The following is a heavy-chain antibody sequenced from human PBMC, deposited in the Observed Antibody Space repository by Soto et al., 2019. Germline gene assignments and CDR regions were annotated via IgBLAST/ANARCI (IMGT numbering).Heavy chain of an antibody. CDR2: VYHTGDT. Sequence: SSETLSLTCGVSGGTVASSHWWSWVRQSPGGGLEWIGNVYHTGDTNFNPSLQSRVTISVDKFNNQFSLRLNSLTAADTAVYFCAREIVTAGGNNYFDPWGPGTLVTVSS. D-gene: IGHD2-21*02. J-gene: IGHJ5*02. V-gene: IGHV4-4*02. CDR1: GGTVASSHW. CDR3: AREIVTAGGNNYFDP.